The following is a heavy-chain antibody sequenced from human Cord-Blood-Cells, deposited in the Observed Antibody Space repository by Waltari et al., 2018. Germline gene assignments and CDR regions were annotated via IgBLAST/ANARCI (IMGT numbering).Heavy chain of an antibody. Sequence: EVQLLESGGGLVQPGGSLRLSCAASGFTFSSYAMSWVRQAPGKGLEWVSAISGSGGSTYYADSMKGRFTISRDNSKNTLYLQMNSLRAEDKAVYYCAKGGSYYDSSGYPDAFDIWGQGTMVTVSS. CDR1: GFTFSSYA. J-gene: IGHJ3*02. V-gene: IGHV3-23*01. CDR3: AKGGSYYDSSGYPDAFDI. D-gene: IGHD3-22*01. CDR2: ISGSGGST.